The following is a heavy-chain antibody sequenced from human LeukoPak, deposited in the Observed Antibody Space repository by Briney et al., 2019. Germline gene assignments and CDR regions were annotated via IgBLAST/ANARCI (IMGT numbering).Heavy chain of an antibody. CDR1: GLIFNKYN. CDR2: ISSGSTTI. J-gene: IGHJ6*02. Sequence: PGGSLRLSCTASGLIFNKYNMNWGRQAPGKGLQWVSYISSGSTTIYYADSVKGRFTISRDKAKNSLYLQMNSLRDEDTAVYYCARVSSYYDSSGYYYGMDVWGQGTTVTVSS. V-gene: IGHV3-48*02. D-gene: IGHD3-22*01. CDR3: ARVSSYYDSSGYYYGMDV.